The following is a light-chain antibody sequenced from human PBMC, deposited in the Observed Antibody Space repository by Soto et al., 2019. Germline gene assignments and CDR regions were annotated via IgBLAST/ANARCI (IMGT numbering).Light chain of an antibody. Sequence: EILLTQSPCTLALSAGERATLSCGASQSVSSSYLAWYQQKPGQAPRLLMYGASTRATGIPARFSGSGSGTEFTLTISSLQSEDFELYYCQQYNNWPRTFGQGTKVDIK. CDR3: QQYNNWPRT. V-gene: IGKV3-15*01. J-gene: IGKJ1*01. CDR2: GAS. CDR1: QSVSSSY.